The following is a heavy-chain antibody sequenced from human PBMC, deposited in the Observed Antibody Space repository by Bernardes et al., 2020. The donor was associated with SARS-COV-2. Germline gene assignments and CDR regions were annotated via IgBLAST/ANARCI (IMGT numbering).Heavy chain of an antibody. D-gene: IGHD4-17*01. CDR3: ARDGDFGDYGGNSDFDY. V-gene: IGHV3-21*01. CDR2: ISSSSSNI. CDR1: GFTFSSYS. Sequence: GGSLRLSCAASGFTFSSYSMNWVRQAPGKGLEWVSSISSSSSNIYYADSVKGRFTISRDNAKNTLYLQMNSLRAEDTAVYYCARDGDFGDYGGNSDFDYWGQGTLVTVSS. J-gene: IGHJ4*02.